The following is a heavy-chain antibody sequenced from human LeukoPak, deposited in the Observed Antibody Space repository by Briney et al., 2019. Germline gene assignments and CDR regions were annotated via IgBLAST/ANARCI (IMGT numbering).Heavy chain of an antibody. D-gene: IGHD6-13*01. V-gene: IGHV1-2*02. J-gene: IGHJ4*02. CDR3: ARDQGSSWEFDY. Sequence: ASVKVSCKASGYTFTGYYMHWVRQAPGQGLEWMGWINPNSGGTNYAQKLQGRVTMTTDTSTSTAYMELRSLRSDDTAVYYCARDQGSSWEFDYWGQGTLVTVSS. CDR2: INPNSGGT. CDR1: GYTFTGYY.